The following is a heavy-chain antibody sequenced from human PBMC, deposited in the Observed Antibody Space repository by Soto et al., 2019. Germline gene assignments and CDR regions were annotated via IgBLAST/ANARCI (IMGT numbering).Heavy chain of an antibody. Sequence: PSETLSLTCAVSGGSISSGGYSCNWIRQPPGKGLEWIGYIYHSGSTYYNPPLKSRVIISVDRSKNQFSLKVRSVTAADTAVYCARETYGDYVGYFDPWGQGILVTVSS. V-gene: IGHV4-30-2*01. D-gene: IGHD4-17*01. CDR2: IYHSGST. CDR1: GGSISSGGYS. CDR3: ARETYGDYVGYFDP. J-gene: IGHJ5*02.